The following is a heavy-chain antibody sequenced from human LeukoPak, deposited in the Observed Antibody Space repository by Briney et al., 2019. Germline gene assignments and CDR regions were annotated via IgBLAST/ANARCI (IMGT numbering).Heavy chain of an antibody. CDR2: INHSGST. J-gene: IGHJ4*02. CDR1: GGSFSGYY. Sequence: SETPSLTCAVYGGSFSGYYWSWIRQPPGKGLEWIGEINHSGSTNYNPSLKSRVTISVDTSKNQFSLKPSSVTAADTAVYYCARWVGYSYGGLDYWGQGTLVTVSS. D-gene: IGHD5-18*01. V-gene: IGHV4-34*01. CDR3: ARWVGYSYGGLDY.